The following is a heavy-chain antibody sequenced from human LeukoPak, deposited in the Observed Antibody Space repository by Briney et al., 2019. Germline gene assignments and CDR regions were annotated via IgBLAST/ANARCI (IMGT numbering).Heavy chain of an antibody. J-gene: IGHJ5*02. Sequence: GSLRLSCAASGFTFSNYWMHWVRQPPGKGLEWIGSIYYSGTTYNNPSLKSRVTISVDTSKNQFSLKLSSVTAADTAVYYCARGGRGFGEFRIGLNRDNWFDPWGQGTLVTVSS. D-gene: IGHD3-10*01. CDR1: GFTFSNYW. CDR2: IYYSGTT. V-gene: IGHV4-38-2*01. CDR3: ARGGRGFGEFRIGLNRDNWFDP.